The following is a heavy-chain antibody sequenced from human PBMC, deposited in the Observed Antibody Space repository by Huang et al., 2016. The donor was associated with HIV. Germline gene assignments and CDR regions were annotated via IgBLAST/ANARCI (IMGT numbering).Heavy chain of an antibody. CDR3: ATKTAAMDI. V-gene: IGHV3-7*01. Sequence: VESGGRLVQPGGSLRLSCVGSTFRFGAYWMSLVRKSPVKGREWVANIKQDESEKYYVDSVKGRFNISRDNAKKVLFLEMNNVRVEDTATYYCATKTAAMDIWGQGTTVTVS. CDR2: IKQDESEK. CDR1: TFRFGAYW. D-gene: IGHD1-7*01. J-gene: IGHJ6*02.